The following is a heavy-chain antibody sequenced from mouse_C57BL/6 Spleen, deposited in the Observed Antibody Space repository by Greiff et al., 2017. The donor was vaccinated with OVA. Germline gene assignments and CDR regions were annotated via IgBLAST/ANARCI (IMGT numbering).Heavy chain of an antibody. CDR3: ARGDDYAYFDV. D-gene: IGHD2-4*01. J-gene: IGHJ1*03. CDR2: IDPSDSYT. Sequence: QVQLQQPGAELVMPGASVKLSCKASGYTFTSYWMHWVKQRPGQGLEWIGEIDPSDSYTNYNQKFKGKYTLTVDKSSSTAYMQLSSLTSEDSAVYYCARGDDYAYFDVWGTGTTVTVSS. V-gene: IGHV1-69*01. CDR1: GYTFTSYW.